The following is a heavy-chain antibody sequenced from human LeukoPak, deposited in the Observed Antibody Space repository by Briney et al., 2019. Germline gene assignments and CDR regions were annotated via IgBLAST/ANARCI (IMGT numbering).Heavy chain of an antibody. J-gene: IGHJ6*03. Sequence: SSETLSLTCSVSGGSISSHYWTWVRQPPGQALEFIGYIYYGGRTQYNPSLKSRVTMTMDTSKNQFSLRLNSVSAADTAVYYCAREVTVAGTFYFYMDVWGKGTTVTVS. CDR1: GGSISSHY. D-gene: IGHD6-19*01. CDR3: AREVTVAGTFYFYMDV. CDR2: IYYGGRT. V-gene: IGHV4-59*11.